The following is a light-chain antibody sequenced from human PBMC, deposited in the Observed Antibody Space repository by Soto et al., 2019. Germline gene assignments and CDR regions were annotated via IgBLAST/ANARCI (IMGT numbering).Light chain of an antibody. CDR1: SSDVGGYNY. V-gene: IGLV2-14*01. J-gene: IGLJ2*01. CDR2: DVS. Sequence: QSALTQPASVSGSPGQSITISCTGTSSDVGGYNYVSWYQQHPGKAPNLIIFDVSNRPSGVSNRFSGSKSGNSASLTISGLQAEDEADYYCSSYTGSNTPVGFGGGTKLTVL. CDR3: SSYTGSNTPVG.